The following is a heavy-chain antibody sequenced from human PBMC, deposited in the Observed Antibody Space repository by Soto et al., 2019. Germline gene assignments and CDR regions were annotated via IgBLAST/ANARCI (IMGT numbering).Heavy chain of an antibody. J-gene: IGHJ3*02. CDR2: ISYDGSNK. Sequence: VQLVESGGGLVQPGGSLKLSCAASGFTFSSYGMHWVRQAPGKGLEWVAVISYDGSNKYYADSVKGRFTISRDNSKNTLYLQMNSLRAEDTALYYCAKWDGDYDAFDIWGQGTMVTVSS. D-gene: IGHD4-17*01. CDR3: AKWDGDYDAFDI. CDR1: GFTFSSYG. V-gene: IGHV3-30*18.